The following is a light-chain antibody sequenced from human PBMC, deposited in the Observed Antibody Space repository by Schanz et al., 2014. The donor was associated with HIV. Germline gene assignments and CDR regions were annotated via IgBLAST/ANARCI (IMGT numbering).Light chain of an antibody. CDR3: QQYGSSPYT. J-gene: IGKJ2*01. V-gene: IGKV3-20*01. Sequence: EIVLTQYPGTLSLSPGERATLSCRASHTVSSDYLAWYQQRPGQAPRHLMYGASNRATDVPDRFSGSGSGTDFTLVISRLEPEDFAVYFCQQYGSSPYTFGQGTKLEIK. CDR2: GAS. CDR1: HTVSSDY.